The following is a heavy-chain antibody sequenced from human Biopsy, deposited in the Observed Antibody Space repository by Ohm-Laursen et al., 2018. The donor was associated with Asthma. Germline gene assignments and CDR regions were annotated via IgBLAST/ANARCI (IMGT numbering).Heavy chain of an antibody. Sequence: SLRLSCTASGFTFSTSWMTWVRQAPGKRLEWVANRKEDGSEKNYVDSVKGRFTISRDNGKNSLYLQMNSLRAEDTAVYYCARDVDLRSVYWGQGTLVTVSS. D-gene: IGHD2-15*01. V-gene: IGHV3-7*05. CDR3: ARDVDLRSVY. CDR2: RKEDGSEK. J-gene: IGHJ4*02. CDR1: GFTFSTSW.